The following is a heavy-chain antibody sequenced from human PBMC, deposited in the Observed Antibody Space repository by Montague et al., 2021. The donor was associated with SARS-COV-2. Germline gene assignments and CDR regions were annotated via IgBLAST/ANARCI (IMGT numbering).Heavy chain of an antibody. CDR1: GYSIIRGHY. D-gene: IGHD3/OR15-3a*01. J-gene: IGHJ4*02. CDR3: VRVLDNRVRDY. Sequence: SETLSLTCSVAGYSIIRGHYWSWVRQPPGKGLEWVGGSSYIGETYYSPSLKSRLTISLDSSKNQFSLQARSVTAADTAVYYCVRVLDNRVRDYWGQGTLVTVSS. V-gene: IGHV4-38-2*02. CDR2: SSYIGET.